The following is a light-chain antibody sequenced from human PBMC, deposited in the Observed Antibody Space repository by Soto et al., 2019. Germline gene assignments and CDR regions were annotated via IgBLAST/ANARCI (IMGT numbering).Light chain of an antibody. V-gene: IGLV1-40*01. CDR2: GNK. J-gene: IGLJ1*01. Sequence: QSVLTQPPSVSRAPGQRVTISCTGSSSNIGAGYDVHWYQQRPGTAPKLLIYGNKNRPSGVPDRFSGSKSGTSASLAITGLQAEDEADYYCLSYDSSLSVSYVFGTGTKGTVL. CDR1: SSNIGAGYD. CDR3: LSYDSSLSVSYV.